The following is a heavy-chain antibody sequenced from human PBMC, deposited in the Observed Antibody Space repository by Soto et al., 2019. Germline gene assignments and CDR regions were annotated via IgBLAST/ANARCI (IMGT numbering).Heavy chain of an antibody. J-gene: IGHJ4*02. CDR2: ISAYNGNT. V-gene: IGHV1-18*01. Sequence: QVQLVQSGAEVKKPGASVKVSCKASGYTFTSYGISWVRQAPGQGLEWMGWISAYNGNTNYAQKLQGRVTMTTEPSTSTAYMELRSLRSDDTAVYYCARDLYCSGGSCYSEYDATHGFDYWGQGTLVTVSS. CDR3: ARDLYCSGGSCYSEYDATHGFDY. CDR1: GYTFTSYG. D-gene: IGHD2-15*01.